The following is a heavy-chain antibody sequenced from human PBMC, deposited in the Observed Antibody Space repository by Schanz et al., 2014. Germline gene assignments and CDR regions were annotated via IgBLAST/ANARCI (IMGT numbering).Heavy chain of an antibody. V-gene: IGHV3-48*01. Sequence: EVHLLESGGGLVQPGRSLRLSCVASGFRFDDYAMHWVRQAPGKGLEWVSYISRSSSTIYYADSVRGRFTISRDNAKNSLYLQMNSLRAEDTAVYYCARDSGSHYLVDYWGQGTLVTVSS. J-gene: IGHJ4*02. CDR3: ARDSGSHYLVDY. CDR2: ISRSSSTI. D-gene: IGHD1-26*01. CDR1: GFRFDDYA.